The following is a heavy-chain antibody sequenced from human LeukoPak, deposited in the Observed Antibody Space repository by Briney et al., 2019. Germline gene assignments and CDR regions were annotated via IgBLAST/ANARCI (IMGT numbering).Heavy chain of an antibody. V-gene: IGHV1-46*01. CDR3: ARDQEGFDY. CDR1: GYTFTSNY. Sequence: ASVKVSCTASGYTFTSNYIHWVRQAPGQGLEWMGMIYPRDGSTSYAQKFQGRVTVSRDTSTSTVHMELSGLRSEDTAVYYCARDQEGFDYWGQGTLVTVSS. CDR2: IYPRDGST. J-gene: IGHJ4*02.